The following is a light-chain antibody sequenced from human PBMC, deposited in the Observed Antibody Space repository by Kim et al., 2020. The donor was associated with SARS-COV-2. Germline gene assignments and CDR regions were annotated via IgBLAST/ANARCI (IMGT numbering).Light chain of an antibody. V-gene: IGLV2-14*03. CDR1: SSDVGGYNY. CDR3: YSYTRSTTYV. CDR2: DVS. Sequence: QSALTQPASVSGSPGQSITISCTGTSSDVGGYNYVSWYQQHPDKAPKLMIYDVSYRPSGISDRFSGSKSGNTASLTISGLQAEDEADYYCYSYTRSTTYVFGTGTKVTVL. J-gene: IGLJ1*01.